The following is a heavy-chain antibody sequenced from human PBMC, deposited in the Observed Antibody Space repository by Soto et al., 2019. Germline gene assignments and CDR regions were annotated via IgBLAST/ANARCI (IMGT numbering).Heavy chain of an antibody. CDR3: AKDKVPVVVTAPFDY. J-gene: IGHJ4*02. Sequence: QVQLVESGGGVVQPGRSLRLSCAASGFTFSSYGMHWVRQAPGKGLEWVAVISYDGSNKYYADSVKGRFTVSRDNSKNTLYLQMNSLRAEDTAVYYCAKDKVPVVVTAPFDYWGQVTLVTVSS. D-gene: IGHD2-21*02. CDR1: GFTFSSYG. CDR2: ISYDGSNK. V-gene: IGHV3-30*18.